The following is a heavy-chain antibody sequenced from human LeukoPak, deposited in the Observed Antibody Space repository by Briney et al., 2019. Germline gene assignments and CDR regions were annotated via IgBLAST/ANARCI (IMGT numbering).Heavy chain of an antibody. CDR1: GFTFSSYA. Sequence: PGRSLRLSCAASGFTFSSYAMHWVRQAPGKGLEWVAVISYDGSNKYYADSVKGRFTISRDNSKNTLYLQMNSLRAEDTAVYYCAGDRVGATDYFDYWGQGTLVTVSS. CDR2: ISYDGSNK. CDR3: AGDRVGATDYFDY. V-gene: IGHV3-30-3*01. D-gene: IGHD1-26*01. J-gene: IGHJ4*02.